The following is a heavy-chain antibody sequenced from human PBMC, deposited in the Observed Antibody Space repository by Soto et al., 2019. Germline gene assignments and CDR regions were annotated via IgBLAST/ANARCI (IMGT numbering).Heavy chain of an antibody. CDR3: GTGRQMGY. D-gene: IGHD1-1*01. V-gene: IGHV3-23*01. J-gene: IGHJ4*02. CDR2: MSGSGYSI. CDR1: GFTFSSYA. Sequence: DVQVLESGGALVQPGESLRLSCAASGFTFSSYAMPWVRQAPGKGLEWVAPMSGSGYSIYYADSVKGRFTISRDNSKKTAYVPRNSLSADDWDVYYFGTGRQMGYWGQGTLVIASS.